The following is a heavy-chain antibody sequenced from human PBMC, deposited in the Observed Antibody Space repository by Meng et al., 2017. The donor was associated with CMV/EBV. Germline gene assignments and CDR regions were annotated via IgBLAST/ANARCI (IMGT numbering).Heavy chain of an antibody. CDR2: IYWDDDK. J-gene: IGHJ5*02. V-gene: IGHV2-5*02. Sequence: QIPYKDAVRTQVKHQQPLTLPCTFAGFSISTSGWGVGWIRQPPGKALASLALIYWDDDKRYNPSLKSRLTITKDTSKNQVVLTMTNMDPVDTATYYCAHKGRRMAAAGINWFDPWGQGTLVTVSS. CDR1: GFSISTSGWG. D-gene: IGHD6-13*01. CDR3: AHKGRRMAAAGINWFDP.